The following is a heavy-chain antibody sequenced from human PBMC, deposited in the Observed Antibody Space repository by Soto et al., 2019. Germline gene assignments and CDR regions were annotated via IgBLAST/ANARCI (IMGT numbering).Heavy chain of an antibody. CDR3: AKDQSIAVAVIDY. D-gene: IGHD6-19*01. CDR1: GFTFSSYA. J-gene: IGHJ4*02. Sequence: EVQLLESGGGLVQPGGSLRLSCAASGFTFSSYAMSWVRQAPGKGLEWVSAISGSGGSTYYADSVKGRFTISRDNSKNTLYLQMNSLRAKDTAVYYCAKDQSIAVAVIDYWGQGTLVTVSS. CDR2: ISGSGGST. V-gene: IGHV3-23*01.